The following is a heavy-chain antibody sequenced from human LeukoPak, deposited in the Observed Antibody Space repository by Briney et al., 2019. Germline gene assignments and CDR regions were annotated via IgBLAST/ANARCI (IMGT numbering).Heavy chain of an antibody. CDR2: ISSSGSTI. J-gene: IGHJ6*02. CDR1: GFTFSDYY. Sequence: GGSLRLSCAASGFTFSDYYMSWIRQAPGKGLEWVSYISSSGSTIYYADSVKGRFTISRDNAKNSLYLQMNSLRAEDTAVYYCASGRDCSGGSCYFYYYYGMDVWGQGTTVTVSS. CDR3: ASGRDCSGGSCYFYYYYGMDV. V-gene: IGHV3-11*01. D-gene: IGHD2-15*01.